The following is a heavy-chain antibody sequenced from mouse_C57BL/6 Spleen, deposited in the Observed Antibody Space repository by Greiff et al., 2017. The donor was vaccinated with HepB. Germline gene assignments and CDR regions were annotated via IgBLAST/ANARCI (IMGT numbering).Heavy chain of an antibody. CDR2: IDPSDSET. J-gene: IGHJ2*01. Sequence: QVQLQQPGAELVSPGSSVKLSCKASGYTFTSYWMHWVKQRPIQGLEWIGNIDPSDSETHYNQKFKDKATLTVDKSSSTAYMQLSSLTSEDSAVYYCARSSSFSYYFDYWGQGTTLTVSS. CDR1: GYTFTSYW. CDR3: ARSSSFSYYFDY. V-gene: IGHV1-52*01. D-gene: IGHD1-1*01.